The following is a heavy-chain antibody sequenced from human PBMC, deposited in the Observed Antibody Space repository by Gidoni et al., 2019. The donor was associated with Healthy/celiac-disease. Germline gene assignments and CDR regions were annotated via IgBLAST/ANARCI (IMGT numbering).Heavy chain of an antibody. CDR2: IYYSGST. CDR3: ARHERQWLVRGGEYFQH. Sequence: QLQLQESGPGLVKPPATLSLPCPVSGGSLSISSYDWGWLRQPPGKGLEWIGSIYYSGSTYYNPSLKSRVTISVDTSKNQFSLKLSSVTAADTAVYYCARHERQWLVRGGEYFQHWGQGTLVTVSS. D-gene: IGHD6-19*01. CDR1: GGSLSISSYD. J-gene: IGHJ1*01. V-gene: IGHV4-39*01.